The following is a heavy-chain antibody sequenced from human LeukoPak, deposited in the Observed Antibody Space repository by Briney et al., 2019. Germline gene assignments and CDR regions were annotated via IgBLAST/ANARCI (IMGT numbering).Heavy chain of an antibody. CDR2: IYHSGST. V-gene: IGHV4-38-2*02. J-gene: IGHJ4*02. Sequence: SQTLSLTCTVSGYSISSGYYWGWIRQPPGKGLEWIGSIYHSGSTYYNPSLQSRVTISVDTSNNQFSLKLSSVTAADTAVYYCAREVGRSFDYWGQGTLVTVSS. D-gene: IGHD2-2*01. CDR3: AREVGRSFDY. CDR1: GYSISSGYY.